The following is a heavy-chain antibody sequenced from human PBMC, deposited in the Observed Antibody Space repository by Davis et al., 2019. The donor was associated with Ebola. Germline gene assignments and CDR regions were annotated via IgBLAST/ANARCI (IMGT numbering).Heavy chain of an antibody. CDR2: ISYDGSNK. J-gene: IGHJ6*02. Sequence: SCKASGYTFTSYAMHWLRQAPGKGLEWVAVISYDGSNKYYADSVKGRFTISRDNSKNTLYLQMNSLRAEDTAVYYCARDLTGRGEAVLDVWGQGTTVTVSS. V-gene: IGHV3-30-3*01. CDR1: GYTFTSYA. D-gene: IGHD3-10*01. CDR3: ARDLTGRGEAVLDV.